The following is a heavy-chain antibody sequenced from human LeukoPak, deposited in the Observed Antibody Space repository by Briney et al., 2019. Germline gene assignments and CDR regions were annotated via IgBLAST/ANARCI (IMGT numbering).Heavy chain of an antibody. CDR1: GFTFSSYT. CDR3: ARARSGWYGLDY. J-gene: IGHJ4*02. Sequence: GGSLRLSCAASGFTFSSYTMDWVRQAPGKGLEWVSSISGSATHIYYADSVKGRFTISRDNAKNSVYLQVNSLRAEDTAVYYCARARSGWYGLDYWGQGTLVIVS. D-gene: IGHD6-19*01. CDR2: ISGSATHI. V-gene: IGHV3-21*04.